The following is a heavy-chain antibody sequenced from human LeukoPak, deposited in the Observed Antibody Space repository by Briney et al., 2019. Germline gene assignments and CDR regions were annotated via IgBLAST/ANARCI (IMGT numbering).Heavy chain of an antibody. CDR2: IYYSGST. D-gene: IGHD3-16*02. V-gene: IGHV4-31*03. CDR3: ARGGYDYVWGSYRLEGIFDY. Sequence: SQTLSLTCTVSGGSISSGGYYWSWIRQHPGKGLEWIGYIYYSGSTCYNPSLKSRVTISVDTSRNQFSLKLSSVTAADTAVYYCARGGYDYVWGSYRLEGIFDYWGQGTLVTVSS. CDR1: GGSISSGGYY. J-gene: IGHJ4*02.